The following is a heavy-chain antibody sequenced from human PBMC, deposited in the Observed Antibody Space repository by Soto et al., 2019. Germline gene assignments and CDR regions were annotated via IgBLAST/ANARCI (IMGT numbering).Heavy chain of an antibody. CDR1: GFTFSSYG. J-gene: IGHJ6*02. V-gene: IGHV3-30*18. CDR2: ISYDGSNK. D-gene: IGHD2-15*01. Sequence: PGGSLRLSCAASGFTFSSYGMHWVRQGPGKGLEWVAVISYDGSNKYYADSVKGRFTISRDNSKNTLYLQMNSLRAEDTAVYYCAKDIGYCSGVDCSPGPGEERVYYGMDVWGQGTTVTVSS. CDR3: AKDIGYCSGVDCSPGPGEERVYYGMDV.